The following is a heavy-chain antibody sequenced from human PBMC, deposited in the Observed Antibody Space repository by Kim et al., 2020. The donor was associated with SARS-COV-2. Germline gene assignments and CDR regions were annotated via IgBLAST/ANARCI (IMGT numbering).Heavy chain of an antibody. V-gene: IGHV4-4*02. Sequence: NPNPSLKSRVTISVDKSKNQFSLKLSSVTAADTAVYYCARRFGENSSPDYWGQGTLVTVSS. J-gene: IGHJ4*02. D-gene: IGHD3-10*01. CDR3: ARRFGENSSPDY.